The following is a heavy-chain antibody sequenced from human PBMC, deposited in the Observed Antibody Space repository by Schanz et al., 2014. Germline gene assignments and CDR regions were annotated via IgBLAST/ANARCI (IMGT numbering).Heavy chain of an antibody. CDR1: GFTFSSYS. CDR2: ISSASSTI. V-gene: IGHV3-48*01. D-gene: IGHD3-3*01. J-gene: IGHJ4*02. CDR3: VRDSFFAFDY. Sequence: VQLVESGGGVVQPGRSLRLSCAASGFTFSSYSMNWVRQAPGKGLEWVSYISSASSTINYADSVKGRFTMSRDNAKNSVFLQMNSLRAEDTAVYYCVRDSFFAFDYWGQGTLVTVSS.